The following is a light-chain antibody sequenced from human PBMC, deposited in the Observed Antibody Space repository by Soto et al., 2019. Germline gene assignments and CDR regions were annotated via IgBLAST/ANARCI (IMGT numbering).Light chain of an antibody. CDR1: QSISSN. CDR2: GAS. J-gene: IGKJ5*01. V-gene: IGKV3-15*01. CDR3: QQYNNWPTIT. Sequence: EIVMTHSQATLSVSPWERATLSLRASQSISSNLARDQHNPGNAPRPLTSGASTRATGIPARFSGSASGTEFTLTISSLQSDDFAVYHCQQYNNWPTITFGQGTRLENK.